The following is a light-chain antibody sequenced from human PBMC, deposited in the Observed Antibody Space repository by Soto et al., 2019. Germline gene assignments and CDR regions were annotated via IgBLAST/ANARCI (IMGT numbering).Light chain of an antibody. CDR3: NSQRSSGTRV. Sequence: QSVLTQPASVSGSPGQSITISCTGTSSDVGGYKHVSWYQHHPGKAPKLMIYEVSNRPSGVSNRFSGSKSGYTASLTISGLQSEDEADYYCNSQRSSGTRVFGTGTKLTVL. CDR1: SSDVGGYKH. V-gene: IGLV2-14*01. CDR2: EVS. J-gene: IGLJ1*01.